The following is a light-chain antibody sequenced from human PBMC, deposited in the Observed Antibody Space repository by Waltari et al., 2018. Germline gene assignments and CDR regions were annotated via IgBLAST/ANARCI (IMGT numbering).Light chain of an antibody. V-gene: IGKV1-5*03. J-gene: IGKJ1*01. CDR1: QNISPW. CDR3: QHYKTSFRT. CDR2: KTS. Sequence: DIQMTQSPSTLSASVGDRVTITYRASQNISPWLAWHQQKPGKVPRLLIYKTSSLESGVPSRFSGSGSGTEFTLTISSLQPDDFATYYCQHYKTSFRTFGQGTRVEIK.